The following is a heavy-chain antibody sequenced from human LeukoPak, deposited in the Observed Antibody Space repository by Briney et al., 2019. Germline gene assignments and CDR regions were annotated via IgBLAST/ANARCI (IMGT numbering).Heavy chain of an antibody. Sequence: ASVEVSCKASGYTFTGYYMHWVRQAPGQGLEWMGWINPNSGGTNYAQKFQGRVTMTRDTSISTAYMELSRLRSDDTAVYYCARATWSGYYRVHRFDPWGQGTLVTVSS. J-gene: IGHJ5*02. D-gene: IGHD3-3*01. V-gene: IGHV1-2*02. CDR1: GYTFTGYY. CDR3: ARATWSGYYRVHRFDP. CDR2: INPNSGGT.